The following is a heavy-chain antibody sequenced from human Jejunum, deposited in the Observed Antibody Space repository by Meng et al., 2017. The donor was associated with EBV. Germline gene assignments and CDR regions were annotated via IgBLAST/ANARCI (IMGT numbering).Heavy chain of an antibody. D-gene: IGHD2-21*02. J-gene: IGHJ4*02. Sequence: QVHLVLSGSEFKKPGASVKVSCKASGYTFSRYAMNWVRQAPGQGLEWMGWINTRTGNPAYAQGFTGRFVFSLDTSVSTAYLQISSLKAEDTAVYYCASDISTATFGYWGQGTLVTVFS. CDR2: INTRTGNP. CDR1: GYTFSRYA. V-gene: IGHV7-4-1*02. CDR3: ASDISTATFGY.